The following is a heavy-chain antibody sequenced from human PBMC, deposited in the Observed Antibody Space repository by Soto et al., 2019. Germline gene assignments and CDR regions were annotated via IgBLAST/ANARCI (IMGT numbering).Heavy chain of an antibody. V-gene: IGHV4-39*01. CDR1: GGSISSSSYY. Sequence: SETLSLTCTVSGGSISSSSYYWGWIRQPPGKGLEWIGSIYYSGSTYYNPSLKSRVTISVDTSKNHFSLKLSSVTAADTAVYYCARSPRGYSYGYNYYYGMDVWGQGTTVTVSS. D-gene: IGHD5-18*01. CDR2: IYYSGST. CDR3: ARSPRGYSYGYNYYYGMDV. J-gene: IGHJ6*02.